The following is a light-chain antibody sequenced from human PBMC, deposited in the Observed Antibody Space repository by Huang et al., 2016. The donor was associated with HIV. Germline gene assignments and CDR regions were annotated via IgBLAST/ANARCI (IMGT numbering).Light chain of an antibody. V-gene: IGKV1-NL1*01. Sequence: DIQMTQSPSSLSASVGDRVNITCRASHDISNSLAWYQQKLGKAPKLLVYDASKLESGVPARFSGWGSGTDYTLTINSLQPEDFATYYCQQYYVAPMYTFGQGTKLEIK. CDR2: DAS. CDR3: QQYYVAPMYT. J-gene: IGKJ2*01. CDR1: HDISNS.